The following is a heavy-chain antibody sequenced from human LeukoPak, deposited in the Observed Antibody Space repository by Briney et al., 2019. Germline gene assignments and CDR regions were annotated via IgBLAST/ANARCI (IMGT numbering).Heavy chain of an antibody. CDR3: ARDLGRNFYYALDY. J-gene: IGHJ4*02. CDR1: GYTFTGYY. Sequence: GASVKVSCKASGYTFTGYYMHWVRQAPGQGLEWMGWINPNSGGTNYAQKFQGRVTMTTDTSTSTAYMELRSLRSDDTAVYYCARDLGRNFYYALDYWGQGTLVTVSS. CDR2: INPNSGGT. V-gene: IGHV1-2*02. D-gene: IGHD3-22*01.